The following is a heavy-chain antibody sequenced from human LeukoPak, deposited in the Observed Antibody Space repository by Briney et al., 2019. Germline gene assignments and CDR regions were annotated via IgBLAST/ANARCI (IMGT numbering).Heavy chain of an antibody. V-gene: IGHV1-18*01. Sequence: ASVKASCKASGYTFTSYGISWVRQAPRQGLEWMGWISAYNGNTNYAQKLQGRVTMTTDTSTSTAYMELRSLRSDDTAVYYCARAEDIVVVPAAADYWGQGTLVTVSS. CDR3: ARAEDIVVVPAAADY. CDR1: GYTFTSYG. D-gene: IGHD2-2*01. J-gene: IGHJ4*02. CDR2: ISAYNGNT.